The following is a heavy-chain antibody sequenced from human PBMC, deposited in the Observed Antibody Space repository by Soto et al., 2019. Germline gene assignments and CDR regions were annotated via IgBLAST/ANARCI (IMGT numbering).Heavy chain of an antibody. Sequence: GESLKISCKGSGYSFTSYWIGWVRQMPGKGLEWMGIIYPGDSDTRYSPSFQGQVTISADKSISTAYLQWSSLKASDTAMYYCARQVIGMATITGYYYYYYGMDAWGQGTTVTVSS. J-gene: IGHJ6*02. CDR1: GYSFTSYW. D-gene: IGHD5-12*01. CDR2: IYPGDSDT. CDR3: ARQVIGMATITGYYYYYYGMDA. V-gene: IGHV5-51*01.